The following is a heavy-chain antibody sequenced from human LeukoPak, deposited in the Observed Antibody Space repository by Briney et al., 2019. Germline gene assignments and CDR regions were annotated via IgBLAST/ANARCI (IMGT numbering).Heavy chain of an antibody. Sequence: SETLSLTCTVSGGSISSSSYYWGWIRQPPGKGLEWIGSIYYSGSTYYNPSLKSRVTISVDTSKNQFSLKLSSVTAADTAVYYCARHGGYNYHDAFDIWGQGTMVTVSS. V-gene: IGHV4-39*01. CDR2: IYYSGST. CDR3: ARHGGYNYHDAFDI. D-gene: IGHD5-18*01. CDR1: GGSISSSSYY. J-gene: IGHJ3*02.